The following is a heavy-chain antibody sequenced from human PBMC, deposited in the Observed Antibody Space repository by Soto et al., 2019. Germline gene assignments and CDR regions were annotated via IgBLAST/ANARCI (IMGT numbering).Heavy chain of an antibody. D-gene: IGHD3-10*01. CDR2: IYYSGRP. CDR3: ARVWGGAFDI. V-gene: IGHV4-59*01. J-gene: IGHJ3*02. CDR1: GGSISSYY. Sequence: QVQLQESGPGLVKPSETLSLTCTVSGGSISSYYWSWIRQPPGKGLEWIGYIYYSGRPNYNPSLRGRVTISVDTSNNQFSLKLSSVTAADTAVYYCARVWGGAFDIWGQGTMVTVSS.